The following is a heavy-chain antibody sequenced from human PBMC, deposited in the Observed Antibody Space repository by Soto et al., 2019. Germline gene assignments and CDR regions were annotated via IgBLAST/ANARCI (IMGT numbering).Heavy chain of an antibody. CDR1: GGSFSGYY. Sequence: QVQLQQWGAGLLKPSETLSLTCAVYGGSFSGYYWCWIRQPPGTGLEWKGKINHSASTTYNPSLKRRVTISVNTSKSQYALKLSPATAADTAVYYCARHRRDGYNYDYWGQGTMVTVAS. CDR2: INHSAST. D-gene: IGHD5-12*01. J-gene: IGHJ4*02. CDR3: ARHRRDGYNYDY. V-gene: IGHV4-34*01.